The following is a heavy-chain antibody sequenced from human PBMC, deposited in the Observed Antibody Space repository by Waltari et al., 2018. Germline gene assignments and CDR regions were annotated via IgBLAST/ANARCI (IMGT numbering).Heavy chain of an antibody. J-gene: IGHJ2*01. CDR3: ARVREMATRYGESWYFDL. CDR2: IYYSGST. Sequence: QVQLQESGPGLVKPSETLSLTCTVSGGSISSYYWRWIRQPPGKGLEWIGYIYYSGSTNYNPSLKSRVTISVDTSKNQFSLKLSSVTAADTAVYYCARVREMATRYGESWYFDLWGRGTLVTVSS. D-gene: IGHD3-10*01. CDR1: GGSISSYY. V-gene: IGHV4-59*01.